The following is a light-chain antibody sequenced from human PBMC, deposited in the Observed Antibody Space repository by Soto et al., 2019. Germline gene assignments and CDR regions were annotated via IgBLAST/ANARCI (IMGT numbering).Light chain of an antibody. CDR3: QQGYNSPIT. CDR1: QGISSY. V-gene: IGKV1-8*01. CDR2: AAS. J-gene: IGKJ5*01. Sequence: AIRMTQSPSSFSASTGARVTIPCRASQGISSYLAWYQQKPGKAPKLLIYAASTLQSGVPSRFSGSGSGTDFTLTISSLQPEDFATYYCQQGYNSPITFGQGTRLEIK.